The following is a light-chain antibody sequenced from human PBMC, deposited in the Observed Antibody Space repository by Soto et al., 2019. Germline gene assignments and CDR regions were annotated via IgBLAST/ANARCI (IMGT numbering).Light chain of an antibody. CDR3: QQSFSPHLA. Sequence: EIQVTQSPTSLSASVGERITITCRASRSIGNYLNWYQQRPGKAPQLLIYPASSLQSGVPSRFSGSSSGTDFTLTITGLQPEDFATYYCQQSFSPHLAFGQGTRL. CDR1: RSIGNY. CDR2: PAS. J-gene: IGKJ5*01. V-gene: IGKV1-39*01.